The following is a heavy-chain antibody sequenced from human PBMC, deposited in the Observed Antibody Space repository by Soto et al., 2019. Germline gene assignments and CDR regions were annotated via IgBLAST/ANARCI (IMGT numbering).Heavy chain of an antibody. V-gene: IGHV1-69*06. CDR1: GGTFTNYL. D-gene: IGHD1-1*01. Sequence: QVQLVQSGAEVKKPGSSVKVSCKASGGTFTNYLFSWIKEAPGQGLEWVGGIFPMSGTTHYAQKFQGRVTITADRSTSTAYMELRSLTSGDTAVYYCARTLELRNGYISHLDYWGQGTLVTVSS. J-gene: IGHJ4*02. CDR3: ARTLELRNGYISHLDY. CDR2: IFPMSGTT.